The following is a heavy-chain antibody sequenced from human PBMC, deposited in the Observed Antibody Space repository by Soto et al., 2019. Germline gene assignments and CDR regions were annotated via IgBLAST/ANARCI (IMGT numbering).Heavy chain of an antibody. J-gene: IGHJ6*03. D-gene: IGHD6-19*01. Sequence: SETLSLTCTVSGGSISSSSYYWGWIRQPPGKGLEWIGSIYYSGSTYYNPSLKSRVTISVDTSKNQFSLKLSSVTAADTAVYYCAGRDNRGWDYYYYYMDVWGKGTTVTVSS. CDR2: IYYSGST. CDR1: GGSISSSSYY. CDR3: AGRDNRGWDYYYYYMDV. V-gene: IGHV4-39*01.